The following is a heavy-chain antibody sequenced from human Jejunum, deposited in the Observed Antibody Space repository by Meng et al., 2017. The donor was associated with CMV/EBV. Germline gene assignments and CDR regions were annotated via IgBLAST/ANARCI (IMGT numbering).Heavy chain of an antibody. CDR1: GGSISTYY. D-gene: IGHD4-23*01. Sequence: VSGGSISTYYWSWSRQPPGKGLEWLGYIYYSGSTNYNPSLKSRVTISLDTSKNQFSLKLSSVTAADTAVYYCARANSGFGGNFDYWGQGTLVTVSS. CDR3: ARANSGFGGNFDY. CDR2: IYYSGST. V-gene: IGHV4-59*01. J-gene: IGHJ4*02.